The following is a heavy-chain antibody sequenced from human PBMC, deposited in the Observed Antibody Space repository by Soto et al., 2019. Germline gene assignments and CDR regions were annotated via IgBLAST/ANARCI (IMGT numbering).Heavy chain of an antibody. CDR3: AKVDSGGVIFRGRLAH. D-gene: IGHD3-16*01. J-gene: IGHJ4*02. V-gene: IGHV3-23*01. Sequence: EVQLLESGGGLVQPGGSLRLSCAASGFTFSSYAMSCVRQAPGKGLEWVSAISGSGGSTYYADSVTGLFNIAGENSTARLYLQMTGLRSEDTAVFYVAKVDSGGVIFRGRLAHWGQRNLVAVSS. CDR2: ISGSGGST. CDR1: GFTFSSYA.